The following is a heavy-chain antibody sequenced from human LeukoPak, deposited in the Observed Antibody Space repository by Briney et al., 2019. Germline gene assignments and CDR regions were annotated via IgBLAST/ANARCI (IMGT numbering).Heavy chain of an antibody. CDR1: GGSISSYY. J-gene: IGHJ4*02. Sequence: PSETLSLTCTVSGGSISSYYWSWIRQPAGKGLEWIGRIYTSGSANYNPSLKSRVTMSVDTSKNQFSLKLSSVTAADTAVYYCARGRLLWFGEYNYFDYWGQGTLVTVSS. V-gene: IGHV4-4*07. CDR2: IYTSGSA. CDR3: ARGRLLWFGEYNYFDY. D-gene: IGHD3-10*01.